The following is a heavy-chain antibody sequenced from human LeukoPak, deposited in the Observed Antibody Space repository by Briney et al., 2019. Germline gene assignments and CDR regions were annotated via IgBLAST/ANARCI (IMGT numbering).Heavy chain of an antibody. CDR1: GFTFDDYA. CDR2: ISWDGGST. CDR3: ARDASAYY. Sequence: PGGSLRLSCAASGFTFDDYAMHWVRQAPGKGLEWVSLISWDGGSTYYADSVKGRFTISRDNAKRSLYLQMDSLRAEDTAVYYCARDASAYYWGQGTLVTVSS. V-gene: IGHV3-43D*03. J-gene: IGHJ4*02. D-gene: IGHD3-3*01.